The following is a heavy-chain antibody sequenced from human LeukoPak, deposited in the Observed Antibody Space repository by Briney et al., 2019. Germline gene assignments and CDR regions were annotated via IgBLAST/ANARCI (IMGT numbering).Heavy chain of an antibody. D-gene: IGHD5-12*01. CDR3: AKDLVATITFLAFDI. V-gene: IGHV3-23*01. CDR1: GFTFSSYA. Sequence: GSLRLSCAASGFTFSSYAMSWVRQAPGKGLEWVSAISGSGGSTYYADSVKGRFTISRDNPKNTLYLQMNSLRAEDTAVYYCAKDLVATITFLAFDIWGQGTMVTVSS. CDR2: ISGSGGST. J-gene: IGHJ3*02.